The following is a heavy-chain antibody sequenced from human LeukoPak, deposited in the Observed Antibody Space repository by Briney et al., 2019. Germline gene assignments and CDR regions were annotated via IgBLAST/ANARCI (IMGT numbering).Heavy chain of an antibody. J-gene: IGHJ4*02. CDR3: ARDLRVISFDN. D-gene: IGHD2-21*01. CDR1: GFTFSSYS. V-gene: IGHV3-21*04. CDR2: ISGSSSYI. Sequence: GGSLRLSCAASGFTFSSYSMNWVRQAPGKGLEWVSSISGSSSYIYYADSMKGRFTISRHNAKNSLYLQMNNLRAEDTAIYYCARDLRVISFDNWGQGTLVSVSS.